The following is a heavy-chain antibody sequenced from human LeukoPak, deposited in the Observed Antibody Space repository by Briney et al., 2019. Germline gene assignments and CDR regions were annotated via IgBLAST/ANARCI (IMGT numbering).Heavy chain of an antibody. V-gene: IGHV2-5*01. CDR2: IYWNDDK. D-gene: IGHD4-23*01. J-gene: IGHJ4*02. CDR3: THTVDYGGNPNDY. CDR1: GFSLSSGVVG. Sequence: SGPTLVKPTQTLTLTCTFSGFSLSSGVVGVGWIRQPPGKALEWLALIYWNDDKRYSPSLKNRLTITKDTSENQVVLTLTNTEPVDTATYYCTHTVDYGGNPNDYWGQGTLVTVSS.